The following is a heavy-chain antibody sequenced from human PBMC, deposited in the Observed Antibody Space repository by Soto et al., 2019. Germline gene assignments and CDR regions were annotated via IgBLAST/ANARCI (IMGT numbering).Heavy chain of an antibody. CDR3: AKNRGSGIPNYYNVDV. D-gene: IGHD3-10*01. Sequence: EVQVLESGGGLVQPGESLRLSCVGSGFTFSNYAMSWVRQAPGKGLEWVSIIRGSGENTFYSDSVKGRFTISRDNSKNTLYLQMNSLRAEDTAVYYCAKNRGSGIPNYYNVDVWGQGTTVTVSS. J-gene: IGHJ6*02. CDR1: GFTFSNYA. V-gene: IGHV3-23*01. CDR2: IRGSGENT.